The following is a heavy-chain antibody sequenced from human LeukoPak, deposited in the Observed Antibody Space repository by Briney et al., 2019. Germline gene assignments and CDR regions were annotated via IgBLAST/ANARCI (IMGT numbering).Heavy chain of an antibody. V-gene: IGHV3-20*04. D-gene: IGHD2-15*01. J-gene: IGHJ4*02. CDR2: IKWNGGST. CDR1: GFTFDDYG. CDR3: ARDGGDCSGDSCYVDY. Sequence: GGSLRLSCAASGFTFDDYGMSWVRQAPGKGLEWVASIKWNGGSTGYADSVKGRFTISRDNAKNSLYLQMNSLRAEDTALYYCARDGGDCSGDSCYVDYWGQGTLVTVSS.